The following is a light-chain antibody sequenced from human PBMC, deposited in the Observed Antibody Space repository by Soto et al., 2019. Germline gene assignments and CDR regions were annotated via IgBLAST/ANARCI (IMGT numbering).Light chain of an antibody. CDR1: SSNIGAGYD. CDR2: VNS. V-gene: IGLV1-40*01. CDR3: QSYDNSLSGYV. Sequence: QAVVTQPPSVSGAPGQRVTISCTGSSSNIGAGYDVHWYQQLPGTAPKLLIYVNSNRPSGVPDRFSGSKSGTSASLAITGLQAEDEADYYCQSYDNSLSGYVFGTGTQLTVL. J-gene: IGLJ1*01.